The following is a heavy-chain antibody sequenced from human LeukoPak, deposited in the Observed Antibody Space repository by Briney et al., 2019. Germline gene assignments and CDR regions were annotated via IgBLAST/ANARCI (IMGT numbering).Heavy chain of an antibody. V-gene: IGHV3-66*01. CDR3: ARTHYYDSSGYFFGWFDP. D-gene: IGHD3-22*01. Sequence: GGSLRLSCAASGFTVSSNYMSWVRQAPGKGLEWVSVIYSGGSTYYADSVKGRFTISRDNSKNTLYLQMNSLRAEDTAVYYCARTHYYDSSGYFFGWFDPWGQGTLVTVSS. CDR1: GFTVSSNY. CDR2: IYSGGST. J-gene: IGHJ5*02.